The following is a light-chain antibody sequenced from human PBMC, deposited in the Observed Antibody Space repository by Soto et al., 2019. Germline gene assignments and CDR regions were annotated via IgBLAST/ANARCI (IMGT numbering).Light chain of an antibody. Sequence: QSVLTQPPSASGTPGQRVTISCSGGSSNIGSNTVNWYQQFPATAPRLLISIDDQRPSGVPDRFSGSKSGTSASLAISGLQSEHVSGYYCAAWDDSLHGVVFGGGTQMTVL. CDR1: SSNIGSNT. V-gene: IGLV1-44*01. CDR2: IDD. CDR3: AAWDDSLHGVV. J-gene: IGLJ7*01.